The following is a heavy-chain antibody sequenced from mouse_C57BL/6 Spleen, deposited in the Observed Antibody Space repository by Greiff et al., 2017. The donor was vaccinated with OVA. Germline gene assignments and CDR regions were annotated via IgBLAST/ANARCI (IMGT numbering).Heavy chain of an antibody. Sequence: QVQLQQSGPELVKPGASVKISCKASGYSFTSYYIHWVKQRPGQGLEWIGWFYPGSGNTKYNEKFKGKATLTADTSSSTAYMQLSSLTSEDSAVCYCARGFYYGTPSDYWGQGTTLTVSS. V-gene: IGHV1-66*01. CDR1: GYSFTSYY. CDR3: ARGFYYGTPSDY. CDR2: FYPGSGNT. J-gene: IGHJ2*01. D-gene: IGHD1-1*01.